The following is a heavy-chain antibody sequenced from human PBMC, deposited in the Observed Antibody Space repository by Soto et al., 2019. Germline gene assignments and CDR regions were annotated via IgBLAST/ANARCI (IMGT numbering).Heavy chain of an antibody. Sequence: SETLSLTCTVSGGSISSSSYYWGWIRQPPGKGLEWIGSIYYSGSTYYNPSLKSRVTISVDTSKNQFSLKLSSVTAADTAVYYCMQASSYYMDVWGKGTTVTVSS. CDR1: GGSISSSSYY. CDR3: MQASSYYMDV. J-gene: IGHJ6*03. V-gene: IGHV4-39*01. CDR2: IYYSGST. D-gene: IGHD6-6*01.